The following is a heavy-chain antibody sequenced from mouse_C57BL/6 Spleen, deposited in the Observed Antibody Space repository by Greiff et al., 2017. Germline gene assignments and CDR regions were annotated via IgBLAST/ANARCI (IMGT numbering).Heavy chain of an antibody. CDR3: ARSDYGSSYGWYFDV. V-gene: IGHV1-64*01. Sequence: QVQLQQPGAELVKPGASVKLSCKASGYTFTSSWMHWVKQRPGQGLEWIGMIHPNSGSTNYNEKFKSKATLTVDKSSSTAYMQRSSLTSEDSAVYYCARSDYGSSYGWYFDVWGTGTTVTVSS. J-gene: IGHJ1*03. D-gene: IGHD1-1*01. CDR2: IHPNSGST. CDR1: GYTFTSSW.